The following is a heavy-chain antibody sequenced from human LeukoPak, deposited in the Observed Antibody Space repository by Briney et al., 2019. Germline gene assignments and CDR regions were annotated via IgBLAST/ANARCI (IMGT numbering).Heavy chain of an antibody. J-gene: IGHJ5*02. CDR1: GGSISSYY. Sequence: SETLSLTCTVSGGSISSYYWSWIRQPPRKGLEWIGYIYYSGSTNYNPSLKSRVTISVYTSKNQSSLNLSSVTAADTAVYYCARDLTYGDFPHNWFDPWGQGTLVTVSS. V-gene: IGHV4-59*01. CDR3: ARDLTYGDFPHNWFDP. D-gene: IGHD4-17*01. CDR2: IYYSGST.